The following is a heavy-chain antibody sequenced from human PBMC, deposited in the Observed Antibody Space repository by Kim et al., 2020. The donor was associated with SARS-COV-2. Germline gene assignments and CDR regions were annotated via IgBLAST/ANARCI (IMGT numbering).Heavy chain of an antibody. D-gene: IGHD6-13*01. Sequence: SETLSLTCIVSGGSISGSPYYWGWIRQPPGKGLEWIGSLYYTGSTYYNPSLETLVTISVDTSKNQISLTLNSVTAADTAVYYCARRASSSWYFTYFYSWG. CDR2: LYYTGST. V-gene: IGHV4-39*01. J-gene: IGHJ4*01. CDR3: ARRASSSWYFTYFYS. CDR1: GGSISGSPYY.